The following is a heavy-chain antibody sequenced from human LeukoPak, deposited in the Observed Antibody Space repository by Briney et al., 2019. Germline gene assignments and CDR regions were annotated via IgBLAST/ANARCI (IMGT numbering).Heavy chain of an antibody. V-gene: IGHV3-23*01. Sequence: GGSLRLSCAASGFRFSSYTMTWVRQAPGKGLEWVSSIRPSGGDSFYADAVQGRFAISRDDSKYTLFLQMDNLRADVTAVYYCAKGLAWSSSADPVDGGYWGQGDLVTVSS. CDR2: IRPSGGDS. J-gene: IGHJ4*02. CDR1: GFRFSSYT. D-gene: IGHD2-2*01. CDR3: AKGLAWSSSADPVDGGY.